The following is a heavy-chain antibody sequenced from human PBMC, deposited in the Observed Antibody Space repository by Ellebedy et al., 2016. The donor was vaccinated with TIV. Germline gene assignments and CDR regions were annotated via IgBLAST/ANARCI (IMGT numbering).Heavy chain of an antibody. Sequence: MPGGSLRLSCTVSGGSISSYYWSWIRQPPGKGLEWIGYIYYSGSTNYSPSLKSRVTISVDTSKNQFSLNLTSVTAADTAVYYCGGMATNGMDVWGQGTTVTVSS. V-gene: IGHV4-59*01. J-gene: IGHJ6*02. CDR3: GGMATNGMDV. CDR1: GGSISSYY. D-gene: IGHD5-24*01. CDR2: IYYSGST.